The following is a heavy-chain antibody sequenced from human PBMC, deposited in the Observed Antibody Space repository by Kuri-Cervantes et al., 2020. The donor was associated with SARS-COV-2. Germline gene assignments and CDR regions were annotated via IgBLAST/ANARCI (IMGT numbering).Heavy chain of an antibody. V-gene: IGHV5-51*01. CDR2: IYPTDSDT. J-gene: IGHJ5*02. CDR3: ARRSCVGGSCYSP. CDR1: GYTFSSHW. Sequence: GESLKISCKASGYTFSSHWIGWVRQMPGKGLEWMGIIYPTDSDTRYSPSFQGQVTISVDESISTAYLQWSSLKASDTAIYYCARRSCVGGSCYSPWGQGTLVTVSS. D-gene: IGHD2-15*01.